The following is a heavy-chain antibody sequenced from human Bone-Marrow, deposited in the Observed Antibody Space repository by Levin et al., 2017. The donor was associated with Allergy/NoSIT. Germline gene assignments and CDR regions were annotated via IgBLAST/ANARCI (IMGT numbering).Heavy chain of an antibody. Sequence: GESLKISCKASGYTFTGFYVHWVRQAPGQRLEWMGWIDPRSGCTKYAQKFQGRLSMSRYTAITTAYMDLSSLRSDDTAVYYCARDSPDYMRSFDVWGQGTMVTVSS. CDR2: IDPRSGCT. CDR1: GYTFTGFY. J-gene: IGHJ3*01. CDR3: ARDSPDYMRSFDV. V-gene: IGHV1-2*02. D-gene: IGHD5-12*01.